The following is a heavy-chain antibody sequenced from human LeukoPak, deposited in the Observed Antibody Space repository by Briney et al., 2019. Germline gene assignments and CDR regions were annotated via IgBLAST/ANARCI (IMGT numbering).Heavy chain of an antibody. V-gene: IGHV4-38-2*02. CDR3: ARDLYNWFDP. CDR1: GYSISSGYY. Sequence: SETLSLTCAVSGYSISSGYYWGWIRQPPGKGLEWIGSIYHSGSTYYNPSLKSRVTISVDTSKNQFSLKLSSVTAADTAVYYCARDLYNWFDPWGQGTLVTVSS. D-gene: IGHD2/OR15-2a*01. CDR2: IYHSGST. J-gene: IGHJ5*02.